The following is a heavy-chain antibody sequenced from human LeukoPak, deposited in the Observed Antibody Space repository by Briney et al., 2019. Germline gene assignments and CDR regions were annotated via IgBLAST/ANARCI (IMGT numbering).Heavy chain of an antibody. D-gene: IGHD2-15*01. J-gene: IGHJ4*02. CDR2: IIPIFGTA. Sequence: SVKVSCKASGGTFSSYAISWVRQAPGQGLEWMGGIIPIFGTANYAQKFQGRVAITADESTSTAYMELSSLRSEDTAVYYCARDVLPGIYCSGGSCYAYYFDYWGQGTLVTVSS. CDR1: GGTFSSYA. V-gene: IGHV1-69*13. CDR3: ARDVLPGIYCSGGSCYAYYFDY.